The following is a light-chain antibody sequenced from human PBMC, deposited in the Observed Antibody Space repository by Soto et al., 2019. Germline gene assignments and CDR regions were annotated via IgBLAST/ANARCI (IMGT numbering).Light chain of an antibody. J-gene: IGLJ1*01. V-gene: IGLV2-14*03. Sequence: QSVLTQPASVSGSPGQSIAISCTGVRTDVDGYDYVSWYQQHPGQAPQLIIYDVSNRPSGVSHRFSGSKSGDTASLTISGLRAEDEAEYFCISYTSSTPFYVFGTGIKVTVL. CDR1: RTDVDGYDY. CDR2: DVS. CDR3: ISYTSSTPFYV.